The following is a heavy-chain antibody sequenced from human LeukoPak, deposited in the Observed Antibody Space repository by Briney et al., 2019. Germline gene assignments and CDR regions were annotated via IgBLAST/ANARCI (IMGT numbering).Heavy chain of an antibody. J-gene: IGHJ4*02. V-gene: IGHV1-18*01. Sequence: ASVKVSCKASGYTFTSYGISWVRQAPGQGLEWMGWISAYNGNTNYAQKLQGRVTMTTDTSTSTAYMELRSLRSDDTAVYYCARESYDSSGYYPSGYFDYWRQGTLVTVSS. D-gene: IGHD3-22*01. CDR1: GYTFTSYG. CDR2: ISAYNGNT. CDR3: ARESYDSSGYYPSGYFDY.